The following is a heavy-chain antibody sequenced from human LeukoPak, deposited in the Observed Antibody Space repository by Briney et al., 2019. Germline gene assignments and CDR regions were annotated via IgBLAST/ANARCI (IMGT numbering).Heavy chain of an antibody. J-gene: IGHJ5*02. CDR1: GGSISSNF. Sequence: SETLSLTCTVSGGSISSNFWSWIPQPPGKGLEWIGYIYYTGSTNYNPSLKSRVTISVDTSKTHFSLKLSSVTAADTAVYYCARHDILTGYYNNWIDPWGQGTLVTVSS. V-gene: IGHV4-59*08. CDR2: IYYTGST. CDR3: ARHDILTGYYNNWIDP. D-gene: IGHD3-9*01.